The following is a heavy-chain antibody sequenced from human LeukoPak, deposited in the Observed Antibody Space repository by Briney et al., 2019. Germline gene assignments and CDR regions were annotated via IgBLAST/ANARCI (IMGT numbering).Heavy chain of an antibody. CDR2: IYYSGST. CDR1: GGSVSSGSYY. CDR3: ARAHYDFWSANWFDP. V-gene: IGHV4-61*01. D-gene: IGHD3-3*01. Sequence: SETLSLTCTVSGGSVSSGSYYWSWIRQPPGKGLEWIGYIYYSGSTNYNPSLKSRVTISVDTSKNQFSLKLSSVTAADTAVYYCARAHYDFWSANWFDPWGQGTLVTVSS. J-gene: IGHJ5*02.